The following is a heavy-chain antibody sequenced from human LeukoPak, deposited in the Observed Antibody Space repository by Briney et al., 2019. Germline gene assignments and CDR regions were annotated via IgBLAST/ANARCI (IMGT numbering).Heavy chain of an antibody. CDR2: ISGSGGST. CDR3: VKLGDIVLMVYAFYFDY. CDR1: GFTFSSYA. Sequence: HPGGSLRLSCAASGFTFSSYAMSWVRQAPGKGLEWVSAISGSGGSTYYADSVKGRFTISRDNSKNTLYLQMNSLRAEDTAVYYCVKLGDIVLMVYAFYFDYWGQGTLVTVSS. J-gene: IGHJ4*02. D-gene: IGHD2-8*01. V-gene: IGHV3-23*01.